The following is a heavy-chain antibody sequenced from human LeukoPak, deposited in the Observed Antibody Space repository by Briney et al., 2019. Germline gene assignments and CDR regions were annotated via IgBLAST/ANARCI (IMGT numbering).Heavy chain of an antibody. J-gene: IGHJ4*02. V-gene: IGHV4-31*03. CDR2: IYYSGST. D-gene: IGHD3-3*01. CDR3: ASRTIFGVDH. Sequence: SETLSLTCTVSGGSISSGGYYWSWSRQHPGKGLEWIGYIYYSGSTYYNPSLKSRVTISVDTSKNQFSLKLSSVTAADTAVYYCASRTIFGVDHWGQGTLVTVSS. CDR1: GGSISSGGYY.